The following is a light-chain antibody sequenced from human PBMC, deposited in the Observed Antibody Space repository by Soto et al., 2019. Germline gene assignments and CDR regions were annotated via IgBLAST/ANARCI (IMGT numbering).Light chain of an antibody. J-gene: IGKJ4*01. V-gene: IGKV1-12*01. Sequence: DIQMTQSPSSVSASVGDRVTITCRASQGISNWLAWYQQQPGKAPKLLIYAAPSLQSGVPSRFSGGGSGTHFTLIISSLQPEDFATYYCQQTNTFLPLTFGGGTKVEIK. CDR3: QQTNTFLPLT. CDR2: AAP. CDR1: QGISNW.